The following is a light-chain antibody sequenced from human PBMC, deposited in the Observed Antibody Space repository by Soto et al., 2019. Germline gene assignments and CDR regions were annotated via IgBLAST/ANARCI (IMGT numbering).Light chain of an antibody. CDR2: DVS. J-gene: IGLJ2*01. V-gene: IGLV2-14*01. Sequence: QSALTQPASVSGSPGQSITISCTGTSSDVGGYNYVSWYQQHPGKAPKLMIYDVSNRPSGVSNRFSGSKSGNTASLTISGLQPEDEADYYCKSYASSSTPVVFGGGTKVTVL. CDR1: SSDVGGYNY. CDR3: KSYASSSTPVV.